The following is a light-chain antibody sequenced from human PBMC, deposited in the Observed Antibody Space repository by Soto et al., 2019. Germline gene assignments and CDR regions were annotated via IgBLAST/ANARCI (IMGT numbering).Light chain of an antibody. Sequence: QSALIQPRSVSGSPGQSVTISCTGTSSDVGVYKYVSWYRQHPGKAPKLMIYDVITRPSGVPDRFSGSKSGNTASLTISGLQAEDEADYYCCSYAGDYTFVFGSGNKLTVL. J-gene: IGLJ1*01. V-gene: IGLV2-11*01. CDR2: DVI. CDR1: SSDVGVYKY. CDR3: CSYAGDYTFV.